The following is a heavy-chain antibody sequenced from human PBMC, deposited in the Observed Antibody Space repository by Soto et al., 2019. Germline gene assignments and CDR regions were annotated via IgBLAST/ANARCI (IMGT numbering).Heavy chain of an antibody. V-gene: IGHV1-69*13. J-gene: IGHJ6*02. Sequence: ASVKVCCKASGGTFSSYAIAWVRQAPGQGLEWMGGIIPIFGIANYAQKFQGRVTITADESTSTAYMELSSLRSGDTAVYYCARVLRFLEWSNYYYGMDVWGQGTTVTVSS. CDR2: IIPIFGIA. D-gene: IGHD3-3*01. CDR1: GGTFSSYA. CDR3: ARVLRFLEWSNYYYGMDV.